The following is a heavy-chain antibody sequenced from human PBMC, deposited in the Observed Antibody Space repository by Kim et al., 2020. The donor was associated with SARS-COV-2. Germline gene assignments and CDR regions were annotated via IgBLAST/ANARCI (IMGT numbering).Heavy chain of an antibody. CDR3: ARVVTMVRGAAVVAFDI. V-gene: IGHV1-18*04. CDR2: ISAYNGNT. D-gene: IGHD3-10*01. Sequence: ASVKVSCKASGYTFTSYGISLVRQAPGQGLEWMGWISAYNGNTNYAQKLQGRVTMTTDTSTSTAYMELRSLRSDDTAVYYCARVVTMVRGAAVVAFDIWGQGTMVTVSS. J-gene: IGHJ3*02. CDR1: GYTFTSYG.